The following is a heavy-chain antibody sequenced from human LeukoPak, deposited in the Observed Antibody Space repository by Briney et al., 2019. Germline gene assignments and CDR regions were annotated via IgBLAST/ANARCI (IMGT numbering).Heavy chain of an antibody. Sequence: SVKVSCKASGGTFSSYAISWVRQAPGQGLEWMGGITPILGAAKYAQKFQGRVTITADESTSTVYMELSSLRSEDTAVYYCAMTPRTYYYYMDVWGKGTTVTISS. D-gene: IGHD1-14*01. CDR1: GGTFSSYA. V-gene: IGHV1-69*13. CDR2: ITPILGAA. CDR3: AMTPRTYYYYMDV. J-gene: IGHJ6*03.